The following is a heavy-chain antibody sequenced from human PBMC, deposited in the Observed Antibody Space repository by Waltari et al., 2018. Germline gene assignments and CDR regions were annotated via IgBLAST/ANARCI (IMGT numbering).Heavy chain of an antibody. D-gene: IGHD2-8*01. Sequence: EVQLVESGGGLVQPGGSLRLSCAASGFTFSSYSMNWVRQAPGKGLEWGSYISSSSSTIYYADSVKGRCTISRDNAKNSLYLQMNSLRAEDTAVYYCARGGAEWVDYWGQGTLVTVSS. CDR3: ARGGAEWVDY. V-gene: IGHV3-48*01. CDR1: GFTFSSYS. CDR2: ISSSSSTI. J-gene: IGHJ4*02.